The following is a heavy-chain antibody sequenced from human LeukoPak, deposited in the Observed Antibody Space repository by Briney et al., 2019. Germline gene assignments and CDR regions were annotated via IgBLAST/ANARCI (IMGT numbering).Heavy chain of an antibody. V-gene: IGHV3-53*01. CDR3: ARDFYGSGSHRYFDL. J-gene: IGHJ2*01. D-gene: IGHD3-10*01. CDR1: GFTVSSYY. Sequence: GGSLRLSCAASGFTVSSYYMSWVRQAPGKGLEWVSVIYSGGTTNYAESVRGRCTISRDNSKNTLHLQMNSLRAEDTAVYYCARDFYGSGSHRYFDLWGRGTLVTVSS. CDR2: IYSGGTT.